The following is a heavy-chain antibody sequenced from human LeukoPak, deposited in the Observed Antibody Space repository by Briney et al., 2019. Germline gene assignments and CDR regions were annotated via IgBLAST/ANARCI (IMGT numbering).Heavy chain of an antibody. CDR3: ARQFPHCSGGSCSDY. V-gene: IGHV5-51*01. D-gene: IGHD2-15*01. CDR2: IYPDDSDT. J-gene: IGHJ4*02. CDR1: GYSFTSYW. Sequence: GESLKISCKGSGYSFTSYWIGWVRQMPGKGLEWMGNIYPDDSDTRYSPSFQGQVTISADKSSSTAYLQWSSLKASDTAMYYCARQFPHCSGGSCSDYWGQGTLVTVSS.